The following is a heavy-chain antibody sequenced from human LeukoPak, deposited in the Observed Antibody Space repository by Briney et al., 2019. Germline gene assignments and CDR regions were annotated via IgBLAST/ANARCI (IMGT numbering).Heavy chain of an antibody. V-gene: IGHV3-23*01. J-gene: IGHJ4*02. CDR1: GFTFSSYA. CDR3: AKAPTYCSGDCCHHNY. CDR2: ISGSGGTT. D-gene: IGHD2-21*01. Sequence: PGGSLRLSCAASGFTFSSYAMSWVRQAPGKGLEWVSAISGSGGTTYNADSVKGRFTISRDNSKNTLYLQMNSLRAEDTAVYYCAKAPTYCSGDCCHHNYWGQGTLVTVSS.